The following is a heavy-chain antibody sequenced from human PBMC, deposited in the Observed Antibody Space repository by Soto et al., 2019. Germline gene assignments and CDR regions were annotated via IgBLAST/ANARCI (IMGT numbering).Heavy chain of an antibody. CDR3: ARGGLKPFDY. CDR2: INDYGTTI. CDR1: GFNLGSYW. J-gene: IGHJ4*02. Sequence: GGSLRLSCAASGFNLGSYWMHWVRQAPGKGLVWVSRINDYGTTINYAESVEGRFTISRDDAKSEVYLQMNNLRAEDTAVYYCARGGLKPFDYWGQGALVTVSS. D-gene: IGHD2-21*02. V-gene: IGHV3-74*01.